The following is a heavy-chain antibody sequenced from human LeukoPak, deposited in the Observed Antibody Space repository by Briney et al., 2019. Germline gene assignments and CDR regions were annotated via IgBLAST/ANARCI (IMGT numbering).Heavy chain of an antibody. CDR2: ILSDGSKT. D-gene: IGHD3-10*01. J-gene: IGHJ5*02. Sequence: GGSLRLSCAASGFTFSSDAMHWVRQAPGKGLEWVAIILSDGSKTYYPDSVRGRFTISRDNSKNTLYLQMNSLRAEDTAVYYCAKETYYGQNWFDPWGQGTLVTVSS. CDR3: AKETYYGQNWFDP. CDR1: GFTFSSDA. V-gene: IGHV3-30*02.